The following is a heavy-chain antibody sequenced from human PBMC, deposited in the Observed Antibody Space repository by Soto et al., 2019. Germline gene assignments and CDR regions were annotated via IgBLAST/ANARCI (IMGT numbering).Heavy chain of an antibody. CDR3: ATDRGGDSGFDY. J-gene: IGHJ4*02. CDR1: RFTFTNAA. D-gene: IGHD3-16*01. CDR2: IAIGSGDT. Sequence: QMQLVQSGPEVKKPGTSVKVSCKASRFTFTNAAVQWVRQARGQGPESIGWIAIGSGDTNYPQKFQERVTITRDMSTSTAYMELSSLRSEDTAVYYCATDRGGDSGFDYWGQGTLVTVSS. V-gene: IGHV1-58*01.